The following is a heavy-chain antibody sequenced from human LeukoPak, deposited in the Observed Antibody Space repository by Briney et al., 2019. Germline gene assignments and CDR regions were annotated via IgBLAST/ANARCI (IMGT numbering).Heavy chain of an antibody. V-gene: IGHV1-69*13. J-gene: IGHJ5*02. CDR3: ARVVTPRYCSTPSCYWKGWFDP. D-gene: IGHD2-2*01. CDR1: GGTFSRYA. CDR2: IIPIFGTA. Sequence: ASVKVSCKTTGGTFSRYAMSWVRQAPGQGLEWMGGIIPIFGTASFAQKFQGRVTITADESTGTAYMELSSLRSEDTAVYYCARVVTPRYCSTPSCYWKGWFDPWGQGTLVTVSS.